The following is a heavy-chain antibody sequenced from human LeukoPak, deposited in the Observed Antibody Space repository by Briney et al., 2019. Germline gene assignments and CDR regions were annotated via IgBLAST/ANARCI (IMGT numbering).Heavy chain of an antibody. Sequence: ASVKVSCKASGYTFTDYYMHWVRQAPGQGFEWMGSINPNDGDTNYAQKFQGRVTMTTDTSISTAHMEVSRLRSDDTAVYYCARANFLYCSSSTCLFDYWGQGTLVTVSS. D-gene: IGHD2-2*01. CDR1: GYTFTDYY. V-gene: IGHV1-2*02. J-gene: IGHJ4*02. CDR3: ARANFLYCSSSTCLFDY. CDR2: INPNDGDT.